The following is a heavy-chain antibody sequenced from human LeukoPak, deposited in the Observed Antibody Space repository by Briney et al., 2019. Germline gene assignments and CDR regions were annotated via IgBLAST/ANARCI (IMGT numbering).Heavy chain of an antibody. D-gene: IGHD3-10*01. Sequence: GGSQRLSCAASGFTIDDYAMHWVRQAPGKGLEWVSLISGDGGSTYYADSVKGRFTISRDNSKNSLYLQMNSLRTEDTALYYCAKDKWFGELYGYYYYGMDVWGQGTLVTVSS. CDR2: ISGDGGST. V-gene: IGHV3-43*02. CDR1: GFTIDDYA. CDR3: AKDKWFGELYGYYYYGMDV. J-gene: IGHJ6*02.